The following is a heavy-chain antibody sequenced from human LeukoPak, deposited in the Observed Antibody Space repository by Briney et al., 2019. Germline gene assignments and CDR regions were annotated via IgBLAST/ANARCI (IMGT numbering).Heavy chain of an antibody. CDR2: IYYSGST. J-gene: IGHJ5*02. CDR3: ARGAGYGGISGWFDP. CDR1: GGSISSSSYY. V-gene: IGHV4-39*01. Sequence: SETLSLTCTVSGGSISSSSYYWGWLRQPPGKGLEWIGSIYYSGSTYYNPSLKSRVTISVDTSKDQFSLKLSSVTAADTAVYYCARGAGYGGISGWFDPWGQGTLVTVSS. D-gene: IGHD4-23*01.